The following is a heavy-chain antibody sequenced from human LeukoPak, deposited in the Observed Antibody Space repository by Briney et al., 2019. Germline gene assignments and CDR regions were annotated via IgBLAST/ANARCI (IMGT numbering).Heavy chain of an antibody. CDR2: ICSNGGST. D-gene: IGHD5-12*01. CDR1: GFTFSSYA. CDR3: VKDRHRPGVAGRPFDY. Sequence: PGGSLRLSCSASGFTFSSYAMHWVRQAPGKGLEYVSAICSNGGSTYYADSVKGRFTISRDNSKNTLYLQMSSLRAEDTAVYYCVKDRHRPGVAGRPFDYGAQETLVTVSS. J-gene: IGHJ4*02. V-gene: IGHV3-64D*06.